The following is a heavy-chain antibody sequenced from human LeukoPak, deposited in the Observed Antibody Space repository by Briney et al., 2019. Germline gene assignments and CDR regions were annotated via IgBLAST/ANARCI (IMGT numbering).Heavy chain of an antibody. CDR1: GYSITSGYY. V-gene: IGHV4-38-2*02. CDR3: ARGLPGARIPYHFDS. Sequence: SETLSLTCSVSGYSITSGYYWGWIRQPPGKGLEWIGRINYSGSTYYNPSLKSRVTISVDTSRNQFSLKLRSVTAADTAVYFCARGLPGARIPYHFDSWGQGTLVAVSS. CDR2: INYSGST. J-gene: IGHJ4*02. D-gene: IGHD1-1*01.